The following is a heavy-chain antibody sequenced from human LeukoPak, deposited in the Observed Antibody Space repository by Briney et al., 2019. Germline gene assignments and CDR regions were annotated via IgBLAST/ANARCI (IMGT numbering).Heavy chain of an antibody. J-gene: IGHJ4*02. D-gene: IGHD6-13*01. CDR3: ARGIAAAGTGDY. V-gene: IGHV4-34*01. Sequence: SETLSLTCAVYGGSFSGYYWSWIRQPPRKGLEWIGEINHSRSTNYNPSLKSRVTISVDTSKNQFSLKLSSVTAADTAVYYCARGIAAAGTGDYWGQGTLVTVSS. CDR2: INHSRST. CDR1: GGSFSGYY.